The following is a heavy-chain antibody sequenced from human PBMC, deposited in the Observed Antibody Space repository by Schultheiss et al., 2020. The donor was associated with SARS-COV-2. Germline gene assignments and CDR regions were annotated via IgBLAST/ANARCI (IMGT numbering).Heavy chain of an antibody. CDR3: ASDGPYSSSSFYFDY. D-gene: IGHD6-6*01. J-gene: IGHJ4*02. Sequence: GGSLRLSCAASGFTFSSYGMHWVRQAPGKGLEWVAVIWYDGSNKYYADSVKGRFTISRDNSKNTLYLQMNSLRAEDTAVYYCASDGPYSSSSFYFDYWGQGTLVTVSS. V-gene: IGHV3-33*01. CDR1: GFTFSSYG. CDR2: IWYDGSNK.